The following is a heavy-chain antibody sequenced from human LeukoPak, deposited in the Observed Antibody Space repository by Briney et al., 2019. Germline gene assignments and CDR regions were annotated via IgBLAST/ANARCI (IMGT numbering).Heavy chain of an antibody. D-gene: IGHD4-17*01. Sequence: GGSLRLSCAASGFTFSSFGMHWVRQAPGKGLEWVAIIWYDGNNKYYADSVKGRFTISRDNSKNMLYLQMNSLRAEDTAVYYCAKDQGIADYASSDYWGQGTLVTVSS. CDR1: GFTFSSFG. V-gene: IGHV3-33*06. CDR3: AKDQGIADYASSDY. J-gene: IGHJ4*02. CDR2: IWYDGNNK.